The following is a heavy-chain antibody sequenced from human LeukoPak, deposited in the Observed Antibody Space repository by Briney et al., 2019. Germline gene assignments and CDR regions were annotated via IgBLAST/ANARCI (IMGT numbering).Heavy chain of an antibody. J-gene: IGHJ5*02. CDR1: GFTVSSNY. V-gene: IGHV3-53*05. CDR2: IYSGGST. D-gene: IGHD1-26*01. CDR3: ARAGSEVAKTPWYWFDP. Sequence: GGSLRLSCAASGFTVSSNYMSWVRQAPGKGLEWVSVIYSGGSTYYADSVKGRFTISRDNSKNTLYLQMNSLRSEDTAVYYCARAGSEVAKTPWYWFDPWGQGTLVTVSS.